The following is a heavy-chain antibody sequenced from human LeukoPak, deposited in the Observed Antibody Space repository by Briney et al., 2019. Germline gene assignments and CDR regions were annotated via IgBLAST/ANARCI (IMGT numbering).Heavy chain of an antibody. CDR1: GGSISSDY. Sequence: SETLSLTCSVSGGSISSDYWAWIRQPPGKGLEWIGYMYYTGSTNYNPSLKSRVTISLATSKNQFSLKLSSVTAADTAVYYCARSRSYSGYDFTFWGQGTLVTVSS. J-gene: IGHJ4*02. D-gene: IGHD5-12*01. CDR3: ARSRSYSGYDFTF. V-gene: IGHV4-59*01. CDR2: MYYTGST.